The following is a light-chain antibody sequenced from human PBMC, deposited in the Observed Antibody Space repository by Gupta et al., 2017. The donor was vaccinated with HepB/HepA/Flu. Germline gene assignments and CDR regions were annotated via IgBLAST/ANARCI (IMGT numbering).Light chain of an antibody. J-gene: IGKJ2*01. CDR2: GAS. V-gene: IGKV3-15*01. Sequence: ELAMTQSAATLSVSPGSRATLSCTDNQSVNSDLDWYQQRPGQAPRLLFYGASNRATGIPARFSGSGSGTEFTLTISSLQAEDFAVYYCQQDNDWPYTFGRGTKLEIK. CDR1: QSVNSD. CDR3: QQDNDWPYT.